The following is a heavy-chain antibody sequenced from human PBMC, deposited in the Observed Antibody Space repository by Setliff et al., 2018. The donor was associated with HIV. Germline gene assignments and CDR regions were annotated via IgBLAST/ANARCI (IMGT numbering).Heavy chain of an antibody. Sequence: PSVKVSCKASGYNFSSNGISWVRQAPGQGLEWMGWISSYNGNTKYAQKVQDRVTVTKDTSTSTAYMELRSLRSDDTAVYYCARVSRSGWFFDWWGQGSLVTVSS. CDR2: ISSYNGNT. CDR3: ARVSRSGWFFDW. D-gene: IGHD6-19*01. J-gene: IGHJ4*02. CDR1: GYNFSSNG. V-gene: IGHV1-18*01.